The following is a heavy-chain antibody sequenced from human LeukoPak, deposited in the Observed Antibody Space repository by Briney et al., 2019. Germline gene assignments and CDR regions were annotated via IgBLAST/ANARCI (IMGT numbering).Heavy chain of an antibody. V-gene: IGHV3-33*01. D-gene: IGHD2-8*02. J-gene: IGHJ4*02. CDR2: INYDGSNK. CDR1: GFTFSSYG. Sequence: GGSLRLSCAASGFTFSSYGMHWLRQAPGKGLEWVAVINYDGSNKYYADSVKGRFTISRDNSKNTLYLQMNSLRVEDTAVYYCARALSTGGRIDYWGQGTLVTVSS. CDR3: ARALSTGGRIDY.